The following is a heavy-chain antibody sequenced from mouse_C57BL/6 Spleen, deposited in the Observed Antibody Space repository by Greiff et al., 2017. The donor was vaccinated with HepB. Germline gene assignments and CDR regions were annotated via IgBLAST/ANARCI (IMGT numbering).Heavy chain of an antibody. CDR3: AREEWSRNWYFDV. J-gene: IGHJ1*03. Sequence: EVKLMESEGGLVQPGSSMKLSCTASGFTFSDYYMAWVRQVPEKGLEWVANINYDGSSTYYLDSLKSRFIISRDNAKNILYLQMSSLKSEDTATYYCAREEWSRNWYFDVWGTGTTVTVSS. V-gene: IGHV5-16*01. CDR2: INYDGSST. CDR1: GFTFSDYY. D-gene: IGHD1-3*01.